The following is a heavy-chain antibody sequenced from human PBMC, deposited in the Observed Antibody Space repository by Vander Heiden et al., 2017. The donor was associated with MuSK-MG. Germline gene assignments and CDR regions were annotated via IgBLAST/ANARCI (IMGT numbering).Heavy chain of an antibody. CDR2: IDHSGGT. V-gene: IGHV4-34*01. Sequence: QVQLQQWGAGLLKPSETLSLTCAVYGGSLSGYYWNWLRPPPGKGLEWIGEIDHSGGTNYNPSLKSRVTILVDTSKNQFSLKLSSVTAADTAVYYCARDGAAAIIRNWFDPWGQGTLVTVSS. J-gene: IGHJ5*02. CDR1: GGSLSGYY. D-gene: IGHD6-13*01. CDR3: ARDGAAAIIRNWFDP.